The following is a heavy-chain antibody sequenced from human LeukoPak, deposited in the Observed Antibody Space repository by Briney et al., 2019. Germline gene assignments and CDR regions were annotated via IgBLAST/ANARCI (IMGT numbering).Heavy chain of an antibody. CDR1: GGSISSYY. Sequence: SETLSLTCTVSGGSISSYYWSWIRQPPGKGLEWIGYIYYSGSTNYNPSLKSRVTISVDTSKNQFSLKLSSVTAADTAVYYCARGLGMAWYFDLWGRGTLVTVSS. CDR3: ARGLGMAWYFDL. D-gene: IGHD7-27*01. J-gene: IGHJ2*01. CDR2: IYYSGST. V-gene: IGHV4-59*01.